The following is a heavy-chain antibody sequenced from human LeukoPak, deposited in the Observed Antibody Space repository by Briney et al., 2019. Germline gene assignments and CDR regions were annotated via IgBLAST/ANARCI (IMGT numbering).Heavy chain of an antibody. CDR3: ASAAYCGGDCYSFDY. J-gene: IGHJ4*02. CDR2: IIPILGIA. Sequence: ASVKVSCKASGGTFSSYAISWVRQAPGQGLEWMGRIIPILGIANYAQKFQGRVTITADKSTSTAYMELSSLRSEDTAVYYCASAAYCGGDCYSFDYWGQGTLVTVSS. CDR1: GGTFSSYA. D-gene: IGHD2-21*02. V-gene: IGHV1-69*04.